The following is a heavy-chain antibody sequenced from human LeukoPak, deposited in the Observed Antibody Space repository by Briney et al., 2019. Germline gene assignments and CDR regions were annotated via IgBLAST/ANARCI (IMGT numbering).Heavy chain of an antibody. J-gene: IGHJ4*02. CDR1: GFTFSSYG. CDR2: IRYDGRNK. V-gene: IGHV3-30*02. D-gene: IGHD4-17*01. Sequence: PGGSLRLSCAASGFTFSSYGMNWVRQAPGKGLEWVAFIRYDGRNKYYADSVKGRFTISRDNSKNTLYLQMNSLRAEDTAVYYCAKDHHGDHFCDYWGQGTLVTVSS. CDR3: AKDHHGDHFCDY.